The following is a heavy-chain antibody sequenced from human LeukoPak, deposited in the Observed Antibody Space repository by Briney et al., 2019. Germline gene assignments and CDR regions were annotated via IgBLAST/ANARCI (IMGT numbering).Heavy chain of an antibody. CDR2: ISGSGGST. D-gene: IGHD4-11*01. Sequence: GGSLRLSCAASGYTFSSYAMSWVRQAPGKGLEWVSAISGSGGSTYYADSVKGRFTISRDNSKNTLYLRMNSLRAEDTAVYYCAKDLSFTTKISPIDYWGQGTLVTVSS. CDR1: GYTFSSYA. CDR3: AKDLSFTTKISPIDY. V-gene: IGHV3-23*01. J-gene: IGHJ4*02.